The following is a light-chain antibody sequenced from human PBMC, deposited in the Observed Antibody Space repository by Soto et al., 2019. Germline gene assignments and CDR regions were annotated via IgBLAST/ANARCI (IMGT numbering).Light chain of an antibody. CDR3: SSYAASNNFYFV. J-gene: IGLJ3*02. CDR1: GSDVGGYNY. V-gene: IGLV2-8*01. CDR2: EVT. Sequence: QPVLTQPPSASGSPGQSVTISCTGTGSDVGGYNYVSWYQQYPGRAPKLMIYEVTKRPSGVPDRFSGSKSGNTASLTVSGLQAEDEADYYCSSYAASNNFYFVFGGGTKVTVL.